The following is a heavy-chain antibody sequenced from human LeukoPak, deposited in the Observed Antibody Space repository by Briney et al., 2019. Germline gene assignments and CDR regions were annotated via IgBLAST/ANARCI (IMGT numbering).Heavy chain of an antibody. D-gene: IGHD2/OR15-2a*01. CDR2: ITSSSTYI. V-gene: IGHV3-21*01. CDR1: GFTFSDYT. Sequence: GGSLRLSCAASGFTFSDYTMNWVRQAPGKGLEWVSSITSSSTYIYYSDSVKGRFTISRVNAKNSLYLQMNSLRAEDTAVYYCTNFAPMDVWGKGTTVTVSS. J-gene: IGHJ6*04. CDR3: TNFAPMDV.